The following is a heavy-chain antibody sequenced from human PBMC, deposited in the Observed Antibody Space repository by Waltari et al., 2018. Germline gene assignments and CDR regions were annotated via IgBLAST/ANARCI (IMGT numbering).Heavy chain of an antibody. CDR1: AYPFSPFG. CDR3: ATAVGGNMEFDS. J-gene: IGHJ4*01. V-gene: IGHV1-18*01. D-gene: IGHD6-19*01. CDR2: ISAHDGNT. Sequence: QVHLVQSGAEVKTPGASVKGSCKASAYPFSPFGLTWVRQAPGQGLEWLGWISAHDGNTNYAPSLQDRVTLTTDTSTYTAYMELNSLRPDDTAVYYCATAVGGNMEFDSWGHGSLVTVSS.